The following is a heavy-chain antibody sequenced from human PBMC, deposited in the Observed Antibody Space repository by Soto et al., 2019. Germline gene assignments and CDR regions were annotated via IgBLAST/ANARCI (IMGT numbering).Heavy chain of an antibody. Sequence: EVQLVESGGGLVKPGGSLRLSCAASGFTFSNYNMNWVRQPPGKGLEWVSSITSAGSDIYYAESLKGRVTISRDNAKNSLFLQMNSLRAEDTALYFCARGILGGVRIDYGMDVWGQVTTVTVSS. V-gene: IGHV3-21*01. J-gene: IGHJ6*02. D-gene: IGHD2-8*02. CDR2: ITSAGSDI. CDR3: ARGILGGVRIDYGMDV. CDR1: GFTFSNYN.